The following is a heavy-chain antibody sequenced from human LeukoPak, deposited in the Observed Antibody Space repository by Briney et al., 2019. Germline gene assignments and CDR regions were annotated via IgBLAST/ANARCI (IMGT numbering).Heavy chain of an antibody. J-gene: IGHJ4*02. V-gene: IGHV4-39*01. CDR2: IHYSGTT. CDR1: GGSLSSRDYY. CDR3: TRHPLLPYSSGYYAS. Sequence: SETLSLPCTVSGGSLSSRDYYWGWIRQPPTKGLEWIGVIHYSGTTYYNPSLKSRVTVSVDTSKNQFSLKLSSVAAADTALYFCTRHPLLPYSSGYYASWGQGTLVTVSS. D-gene: IGHD6-19*01.